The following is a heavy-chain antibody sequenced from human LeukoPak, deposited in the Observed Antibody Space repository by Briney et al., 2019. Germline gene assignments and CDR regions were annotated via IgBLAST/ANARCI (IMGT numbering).Heavy chain of an antibody. D-gene: IGHD2-15*01. V-gene: IGHV4-4*07. J-gene: IGHJ4*02. CDR2: IYTSGRI. CDR1: GGSINSYY. Sequence: PSETLSHTCTVSGGSINSYYWSWIRQPAGKGLEWLGLIYTSGRINYNSSLKSRLTISVDTSKNQFSLELRSVTAADTAVYYCARDLGGGSPGWGQGTLVTVSS. CDR3: ARDLGGGSPG.